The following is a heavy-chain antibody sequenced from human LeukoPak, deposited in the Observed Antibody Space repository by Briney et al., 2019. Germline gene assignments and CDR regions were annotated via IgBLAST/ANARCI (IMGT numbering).Heavy chain of an antibody. J-gene: IGHJ6*02. CDR2: ISYSWST. CDR1: SDSISSSRFY. CDR3: ASLLSGFISSWCPDYYYGVDV. Sequence: SETLSLTCTVSSDSISSSRFYGGWIRQPPGRGLEWIATISYSWSTYYNPALRSRVTMSIYTSKNQFSLKLSSVTAADTAVYYCASLLSGFISSWCPDYYYGVDVWGQGTTVSVSS. V-gene: IGHV4-39*01. D-gene: IGHD6-13*01.